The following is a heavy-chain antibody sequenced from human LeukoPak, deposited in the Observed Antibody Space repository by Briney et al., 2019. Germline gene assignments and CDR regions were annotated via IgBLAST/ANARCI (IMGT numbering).Heavy chain of an antibody. CDR3: ARDRIGVVVVAATQYYYYYMDV. J-gene: IGHJ6*03. Sequence: SQTLSLTCTVSGDSIDSASYYWSWIRQPAGKGLEWIGRIYTSGSTNYNPSLKSRVTISVDTSKNQFSLKLSSVTAADTAVYYCARDRIGVVVVAATQYYYYYMDVWGKGTTVTISS. CDR2: IYTSGST. D-gene: IGHD2-15*01. V-gene: IGHV4-61*02. CDR1: GDSIDSASYY.